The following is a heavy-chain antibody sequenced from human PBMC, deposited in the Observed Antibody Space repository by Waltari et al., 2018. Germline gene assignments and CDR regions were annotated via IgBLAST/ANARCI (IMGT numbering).Heavy chain of an antibody. Sequence: EVQLVQSGAEVKKPGATVKISCKVSGYTFTDYYMHWVQQDPGKGLEWMGLVDHEDGETIDAEKFQGRVTITADKCTDTAYMELSSLRCEETAVYYCATVIVGAKIRGAFWYWGQGTLVTVSS. V-gene: IGHV1-69-2*01. CDR3: ATVIVGAKIRGAFWY. CDR2: VDHEDGET. CDR1: GYTFTDYY. D-gene: IGHD1-26*01. J-gene: IGHJ4*02.